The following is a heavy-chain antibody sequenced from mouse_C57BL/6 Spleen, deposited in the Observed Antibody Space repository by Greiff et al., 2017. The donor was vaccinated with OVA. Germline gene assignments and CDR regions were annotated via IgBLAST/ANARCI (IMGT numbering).Heavy chain of an antibody. J-gene: IGHJ4*01. D-gene: IGHD6-2*01. V-gene: IGHV3-6*01. CDR3: ARGSLYAMDY. CDR1: GYSITSGYY. CDR2: ISYDGSN. Sequence: EVQLVESGPGLVKPSQSLSLTCSVTGYSITSGYYWNWIRQFPGNKLEWMGYISYDGSNNYNPSLKNRISITRDTSKNQFFLKLNSVTTEDTATYYCARGSLYAMDYWGQGTSVTVSS.